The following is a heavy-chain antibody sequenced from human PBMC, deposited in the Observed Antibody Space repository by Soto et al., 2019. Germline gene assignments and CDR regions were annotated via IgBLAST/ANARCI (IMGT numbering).Heavy chain of an antibody. J-gene: IGHJ3*02. V-gene: IGHV3-11*01. CDR2: ISSSGSTI. D-gene: IGHD3-22*01. CDR3: ARAHLEGLYDSSGPLDAFDI. CDR1: GFTFSDYY. Sequence: GGSLRLSCAASGFTFSDYYMSWIRQAPGKGLEWVSYISSSGSTIYYADSVKGRFTISRDNAKNSLYLQMNSLRAEDTAVYYCARAHLEGLYDSSGPLDAFDIWGQGTMVT.